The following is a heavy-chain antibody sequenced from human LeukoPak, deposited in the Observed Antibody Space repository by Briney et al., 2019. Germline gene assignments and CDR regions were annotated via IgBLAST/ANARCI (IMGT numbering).Heavy chain of an antibody. D-gene: IGHD5-18*01. CDR2: MYYSGGT. Sequence: SETLSLTCTVSGGSISSRSHYWGWIRQPPGKGLEWIGSMYYSGGTYYNPSLKSRVTISVDTSKNHFSLKLSSVTAADTAVYYCARLRGYSYGLIDYWAQGTLVTVSS. CDR1: GGSISSRSHY. CDR3: ARLRGYSYGLIDY. V-gene: IGHV4-39*01. J-gene: IGHJ4*02.